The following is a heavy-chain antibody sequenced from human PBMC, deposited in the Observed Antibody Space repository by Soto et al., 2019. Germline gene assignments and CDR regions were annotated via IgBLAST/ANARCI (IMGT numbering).Heavy chain of an antibody. CDR1: GFTFRSYA. Sequence: GGSLRLSCAASGFTFRSYAMHWVRQAPGKGLEWVAAISYDENNRYYTDSVKGRFTISRDNSKNTLYLQVNSLRAEDTAVYYCARALDTAMASKDNWFDPWGQGTLVTVSS. J-gene: IGHJ5*02. CDR2: ISYDENNR. CDR3: ARALDTAMASKDNWFDP. D-gene: IGHD5-18*01. V-gene: IGHV3-30-3*01.